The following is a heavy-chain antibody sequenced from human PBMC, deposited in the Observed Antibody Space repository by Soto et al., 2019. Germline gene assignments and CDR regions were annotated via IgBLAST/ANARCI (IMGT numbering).Heavy chain of an antibody. Sequence: QVQLVQSGAEVKKPGSSVKVSCKASGGTFSSYAISWVRQAPGQGLEWMGGIIPIFGTANYAQKCQGRVTITADESTSTAYMELSSLRSEDTAVYYCARPQDCSGGSCYRAEYFQHWGQGTLVTVSS. CDR2: IIPIFGTA. CDR3: ARPQDCSGGSCYRAEYFQH. J-gene: IGHJ1*01. CDR1: GGTFSSYA. D-gene: IGHD2-15*01. V-gene: IGHV1-69*01.